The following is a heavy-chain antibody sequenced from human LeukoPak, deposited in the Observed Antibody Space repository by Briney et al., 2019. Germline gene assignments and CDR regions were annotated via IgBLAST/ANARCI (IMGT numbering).Heavy chain of an antibody. Sequence: ASVKVSCKASGYTFTCYYMNWVRQAHGQGREGMGWINPNSGGTNYAQKFPGWLTMTRDTSISTAYMELSRLRSDDTAVYYCARGAFGSSWSDYWGQGTLVTVSS. CDR3: ARGAFGSSWSDY. CDR1: GYTFTCYY. J-gene: IGHJ4*02. CDR2: INPNSGGT. D-gene: IGHD6-13*01. V-gene: IGHV1-2*04.